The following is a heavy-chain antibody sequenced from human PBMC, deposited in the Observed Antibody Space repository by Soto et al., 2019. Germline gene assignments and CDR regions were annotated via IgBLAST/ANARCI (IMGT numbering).Heavy chain of an antibody. CDR2: IYYSGST. CDR1: GGSVSSGSYY. J-gene: IGHJ6*02. Sequence: SETLSLTCTVSGGSVSSGSYYWSWIRQPPGKGLEWIGYIYYSGSTNYNPSLKSRVTISVDTSKNQSSLKLSSVTAADTAVYYCATGDGYNYYYYYYYGMDVWGQGTTVTVSS. D-gene: IGHD5-12*01. V-gene: IGHV4-61*01. CDR3: ATGDGYNYYYYYYYGMDV.